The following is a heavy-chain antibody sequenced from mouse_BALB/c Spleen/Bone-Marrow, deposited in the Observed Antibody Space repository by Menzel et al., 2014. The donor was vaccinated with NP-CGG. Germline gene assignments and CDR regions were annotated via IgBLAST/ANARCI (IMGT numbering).Heavy chain of an antibody. D-gene: IGHD2-1*01. CDR2: IDTANGNT. J-gene: IGHJ4*01. V-gene: IGHV14-3*02. CDR3: ARYGNGLMDY. Sequence: VQLQQSGAELVKPGASVRLSCTASGFNIKDTYMHWVKQRPEQGLEWIGRIDTANGNTKYDPKFQGKATITADTSSNTAYLQLSSLTSEDTAVYYCARYGNGLMDYWGQGTSVTVSS. CDR1: GFNIKDTY.